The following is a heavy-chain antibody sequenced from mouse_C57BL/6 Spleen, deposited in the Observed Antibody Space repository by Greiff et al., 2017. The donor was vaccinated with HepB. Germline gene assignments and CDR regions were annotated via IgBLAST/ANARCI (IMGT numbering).Heavy chain of an antibody. V-gene: IGHV2-6-1*01. CDR1: GFSLTSYG. CDR3: ARHHGSYYAMDY. D-gene: IGHD1-1*01. CDR2: IWSDGST. Sequence: VKVVESGPGLVAPSQSLSITCTVSGFSLTSYGVHWVRQPPGKGLEWLVVIWSDGSTTYNSALKSRLSISKDNSKSQVFLKMNSLQTDDTAMYYCARHHGSYYAMDYWGQGTSVTVSS. J-gene: IGHJ4*01.